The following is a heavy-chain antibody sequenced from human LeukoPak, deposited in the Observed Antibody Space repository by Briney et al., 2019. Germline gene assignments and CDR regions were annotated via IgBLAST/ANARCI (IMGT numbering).Heavy chain of an antibody. J-gene: IGHJ2*01. D-gene: IGHD1-14*01. V-gene: IGHV4-59*08. CDR3: ARRVGTRDWYFDL. CDR1: GGSISRSNW. Sequence: SETLSLTCAVSGGSISRSNWWSWIRQPPGKGLEWIGYVYYHGGTNYNPSLKSRVTISVDTSKNQFSLKLTSVTAADTAVYYCARRVGTRDWYFDLWGRGTLVTVSS. CDR2: VYYHGGT.